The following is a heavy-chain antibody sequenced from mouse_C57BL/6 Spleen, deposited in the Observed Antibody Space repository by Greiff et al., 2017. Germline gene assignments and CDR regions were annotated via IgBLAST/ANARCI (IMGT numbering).Heavy chain of an antibody. CDR3: ARIEGNYVGWYFDV. Sequence: QVQLKQPGAELVKPGASVKLSCKASGYTFTSYGMHWVKQRPGQGLEWIGMIHPNSGSTNYNEKFKSKATLTVDKSSSTAYMQLSSLTSEDSAVYCCARIEGNYVGWYFDVWGTGTTGTVSS. V-gene: IGHV1-64*01. CDR2: IHPNSGST. D-gene: IGHD2-1*01. J-gene: IGHJ1*03. CDR1: GYTFTSYG.